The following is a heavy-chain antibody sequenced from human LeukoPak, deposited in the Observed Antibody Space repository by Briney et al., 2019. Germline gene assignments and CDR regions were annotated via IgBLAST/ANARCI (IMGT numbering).Heavy chain of an antibody. Sequence: SETLFLTCTVSGGSISTFYWSWLRQPPGKQLEWIGYVYYSGSTNYNPSFKTRVTISVDTSKNQFSLKLSSVTPVDTAVYYCARVDYDSSGYFDYWGEGTLVTVSS. V-gene: IGHV4-59*01. CDR1: GGSISTFY. CDR3: ARVDYDSSGYFDY. CDR2: VYYSGST. D-gene: IGHD3-22*01. J-gene: IGHJ4*02.